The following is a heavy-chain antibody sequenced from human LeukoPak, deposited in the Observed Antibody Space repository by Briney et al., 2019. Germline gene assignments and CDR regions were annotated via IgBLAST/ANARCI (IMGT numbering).Heavy chain of an antibody. J-gene: IGHJ4*02. CDR1: GYTFTSYY. CDR2: INPSGGST. V-gene: IGHV1-46*01. CDR3: VGRIAARVPGTYYFDY. Sequence: ASVKVSCKASGYTFTSYYMHWVRQAPGQGLEWMGIINPSGGSTSYAQKFQGRATMTRDTSTSTVYMELSSLRSEDTAVYYCVGRIAARVPGTYYFDYWGQGTLVTVSS. D-gene: IGHD6-6*01.